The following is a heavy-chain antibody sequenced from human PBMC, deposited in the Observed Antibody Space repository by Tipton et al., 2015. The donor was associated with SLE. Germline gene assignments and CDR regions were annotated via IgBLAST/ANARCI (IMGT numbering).Heavy chain of an antibody. CDR2: IYYNGRT. CDR1: GGSISNSPYY. J-gene: IGHJ4*02. CDR3: ARAPPSLQRFLEGGHYFDS. V-gene: IGHV4-39*02. Sequence: TLSLTCTVSGGSISNSPYYWGWIRQSPGKGLEWIGSIYYNGRTYYSPSLASRVTISVDTSRNHFSLKVTSVTAADTAVYYCARAPPSLQRFLEGGHYFDSWGQGTLVIVSS. D-gene: IGHD3-3*01.